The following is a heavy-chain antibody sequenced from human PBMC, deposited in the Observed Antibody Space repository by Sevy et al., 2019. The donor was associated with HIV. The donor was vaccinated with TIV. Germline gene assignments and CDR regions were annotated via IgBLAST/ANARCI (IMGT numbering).Heavy chain of an antibody. J-gene: IGHJ6*02. V-gene: IGHV3-48*03. CDR1: GFSFSNYE. CDR2: ISSSGSTI. CDR3: ARDCSSTSCLWGLDV. Sequence: GGSLRLSCEASGFSFSNYEMNWVRQAPGKGLEWASYISSSGSTIYYADSVKGRFTISRDNAKNSLFLQMNSLRVEDTAVYYCARDCSSTSCLWGLDVWGQGTAVTVSS. D-gene: IGHD2-2*01.